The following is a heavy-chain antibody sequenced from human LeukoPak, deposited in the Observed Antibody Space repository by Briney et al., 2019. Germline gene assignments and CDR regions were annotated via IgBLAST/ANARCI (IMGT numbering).Heavy chain of an antibody. J-gene: IGHJ4*02. Sequence: GGSLRLSCAASGFTFSSYGMHWVRQAPGKGLEWVAVIWYDGSNKYYADSVRGRFTISRDNSKNTLYLQMNSLRAEDTAVYYCARDKTGEGSFDYWGQGTLVTVSS. CDR2: IWYDGSNK. D-gene: IGHD7-27*01. V-gene: IGHV3-30*19. CDR3: ARDKTGEGSFDY. CDR1: GFTFSSYG.